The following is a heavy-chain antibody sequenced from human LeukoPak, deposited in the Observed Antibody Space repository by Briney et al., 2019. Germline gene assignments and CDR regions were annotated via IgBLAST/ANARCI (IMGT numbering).Heavy chain of an antibody. D-gene: IGHD4-17*01. CDR2: FYSGGST. Sequence: GGSLRLSCAASGFTVTNNYMSWVRQPPGKGLEWVSVFYSGGSTYYADSVKGRFTISRDNSKNTLYLQMNSLRAEDTAVYYCARGGGNYGDYVLGYWGQGTLVTVSS. CDR1: GFTVTNNY. J-gene: IGHJ4*02. CDR3: ARGGGNYGDYVLGY. V-gene: IGHV3-53*01.